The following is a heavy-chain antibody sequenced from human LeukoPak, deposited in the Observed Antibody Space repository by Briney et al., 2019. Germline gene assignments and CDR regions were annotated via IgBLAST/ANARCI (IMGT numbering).Heavy chain of an antibody. V-gene: IGHV1-18*01. CDR3: ARGAWESSPFDY. J-gene: IGHJ4*02. Sequence: GASVKVSCKASGYTFTNYAINWVRQAPGQGLEWMGWISGYNGNTNYAQNLLDRVSMTTDTATSTVYMELRSLTSDDTAVYYCARGAWESSPFDYWGQGTLVTVSS. CDR1: GYTFTNYA. CDR2: ISGYNGNT. D-gene: IGHD3-16*02.